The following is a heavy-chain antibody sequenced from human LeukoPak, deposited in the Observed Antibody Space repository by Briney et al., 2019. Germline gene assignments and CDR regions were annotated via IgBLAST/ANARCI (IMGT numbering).Heavy chain of an antibody. Sequence: QAGGSLRLSCAASGFTFSSYAMSWVRQAPGKGLEWVSAISGSGGSTYYADSVKGRFTISRDNSKNTLYLQMNSLRAEDTAVYYCAKDRHIAVAGPPEGVFDYWGQGTLVTVSS. D-gene: IGHD6-19*01. CDR3: AKDRHIAVAGPPEGVFDY. CDR1: GFTFSSYA. CDR2: ISGSGGST. V-gene: IGHV3-23*01. J-gene: IGHJ4*02.